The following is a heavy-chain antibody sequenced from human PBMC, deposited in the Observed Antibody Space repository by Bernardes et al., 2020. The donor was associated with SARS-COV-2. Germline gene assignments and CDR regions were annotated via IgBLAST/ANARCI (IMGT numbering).Heavy chain of an antibody. D-gene: IGHD6-19*01. V-gene: IGHV1-2*02. CDR1: GYTFSNYY. CDR3: ARLGSGWYFDY. Sequence: ASVKVSCMASGYTFSNYYIHWMRQAPGQGLEWMGWINPISGGTNYAQKFQGRVTMTRDTSISTVYMEVTRLRSDDTAIYYCARLGSGWYFDYWGQGTLVTVSS. J-gene: IGHJ4*02. CDR2: INPISGGT.